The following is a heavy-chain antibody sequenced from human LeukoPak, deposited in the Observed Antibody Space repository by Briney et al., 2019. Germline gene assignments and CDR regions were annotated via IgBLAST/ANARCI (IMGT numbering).Heavy chain of an antibody. CDR2: IYTSGST. CDR3: ARDMPGVVVVPAAIFGPYNWFDP. CDR1: GGSISSYY. D-gene: IGHD2-2*02. J-gene: IGHJ5*02. V-gene: IGHV4-4*07. Sequence: PSETLSLTCTVSGGSISSYYWSWIRQPAGKGLEWIGRIYTSGSTNYNPSLKSRVTMSVDTSKNQFSLKLSSVTAAHTAVYYCARDMPGVVVVPAAIFGPYNWFDPWGQGTLVTVSS.